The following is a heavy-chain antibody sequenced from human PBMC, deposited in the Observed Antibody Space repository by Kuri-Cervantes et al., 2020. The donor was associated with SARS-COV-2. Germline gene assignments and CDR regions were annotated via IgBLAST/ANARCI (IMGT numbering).Heavy chain of an antibody. CDR1: GYSFTNYW. CDR3: ARRAYGEQVDYYYMDV. V-gene: IGHV5-51*01. CDR2: IYPGDPDT. Sequence: GESLKISCKGSGYSFTNYWIAWVRQMPGKGLEWMGIIYPGDPDTKYSPSFQGQVTISADKSISTAFLQWSSLKASDTAMYYCARRAYGEQVDYYYMDVWGKGTTVTVSS. J-gene: IGHJ6*03. D-gene: IGHD4-17*01.